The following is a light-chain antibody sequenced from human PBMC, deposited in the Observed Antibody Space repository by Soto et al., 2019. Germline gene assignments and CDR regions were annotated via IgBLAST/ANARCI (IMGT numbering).Light chain of an antibody. CDR1: QSVSSSF. Sequence: EVVLTQSPGTLSLSPGERATLSCRASQSVSSSFLAWYQQKPGQAPRLLIYGASTRAAGIPDRFSGSGSGTDFTLSINRLEPEDFAVYYCQQYAKLPITFGQGTRLDIK. V-gene: IGKV3-20*01. CDR2: GAS. J-gene: IGKJ5*01. CDR3: QQYAKLPIT.